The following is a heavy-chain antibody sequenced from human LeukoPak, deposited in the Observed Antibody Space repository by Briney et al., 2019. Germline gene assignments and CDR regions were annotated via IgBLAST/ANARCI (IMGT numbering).Heavy chain of an antibody. Sequence: PGGSLRLSCAASGFAFNNYVINWVRQAPGKGLGWVSGISGSGGSTYYAASVRGRFIISRDSSKNTIFLQMSSLRAEDTAAYYCARGPNSDFWSGYSHYMDVWGKGTTAFVSS. CDR1: GFAFNNYV. V-gene: IGHV3-23*01. CDR3: ARGPNSDFWSGYSHYMDV. J-gene: IGHJ6*03. CDR2: ISGSGGST. D-gene: IGHD3-3*01.